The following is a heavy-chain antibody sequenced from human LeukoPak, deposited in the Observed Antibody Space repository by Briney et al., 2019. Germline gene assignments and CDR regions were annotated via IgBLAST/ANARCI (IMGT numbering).Heavy chain of an antibody. V-gene: IGHV3-48*01. CDR1: GFTFSTYS. Sequence: GGSLRLSCAASGFTFSTYSMSWVRQAPGKGLEWFSYISSISSIIYYADSVKGRFTISRDNARNSLYLQMNSLRAEDTAVYYCTRSRPGTEAGQPNFDYWGQGTLVTVSS. J-gene: IGHJ4*02. D-gene: IGHD6-13*01. CDR2: ISSISSII. CDR3: TRSRPGTEAGQPNFDY.